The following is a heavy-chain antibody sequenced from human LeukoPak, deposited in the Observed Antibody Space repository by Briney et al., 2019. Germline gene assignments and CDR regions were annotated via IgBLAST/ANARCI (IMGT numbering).Heavy chain of an antibody. CDR1: GYSISSGYY. D-gene: IGHD3-10*01. V-gene: IGHV4-38-2*02. Sequence: SETLSLTCTVSGYSISSGYYWGWIRQPPGKGLEWIGSIYHSGSTYYNPSLKSRVTISVDTSKNQFSLNLRSVTAADTAVYYCARAVRDRGVILPWFDPWGQGTLVTVSS. J-gene: IGHJ5*02. CDR2: IYHSGST. CDR3: ARAVRDRGVILPWFDP.